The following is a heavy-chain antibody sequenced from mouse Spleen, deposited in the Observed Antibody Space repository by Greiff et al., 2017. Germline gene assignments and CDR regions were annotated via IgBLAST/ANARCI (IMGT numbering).Heavy chain of an antibody. J-gene: IGHJ2*01. CDR1: GYSITSGYY. CDR2: ISYDGSN. D-gene: IGHD4-1*02. CDR3: ARVQLGLFDY. V-gene: IGHV3-6*01. Sequence: ESGPGLVKPSQSLSLTCSVTGYSITSGYYWNWIRQFPGNKLEWMGYISYDGSNNYNPSLKNRISITRDTSKNQFFLKLNSVTTEDTATYYCARVQLGLFDYWGQGTTLTVSS.